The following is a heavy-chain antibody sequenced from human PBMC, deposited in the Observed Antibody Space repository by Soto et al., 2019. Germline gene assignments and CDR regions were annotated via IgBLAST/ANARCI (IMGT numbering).Heavy chain of an antibody. CDR1: GYTFTSYW. V-gene: IGHV5-51*01. CDR2: IYPGDSDT. D-gene: IGHD5-18*01. CDR3: ARGTRGYSYGKWSFFDY. J-gene: IGHJ4*02. Sequence: EVQLVQSGAEVKKPGESLQISCKGSGYTFTSYWIGWVRQMPGKGLEWMGIIYPGDSDTRYSPSFQGQVTISADKSISTAYVQWSSLKASDTAMYYCARGTRGYSYGKWSFFDYWGQGTLVTVSS.